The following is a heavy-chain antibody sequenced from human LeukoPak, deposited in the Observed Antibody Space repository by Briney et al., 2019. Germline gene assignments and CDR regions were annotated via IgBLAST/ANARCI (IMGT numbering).Heavy chain of an antibody. D-gene: IGHD3-10*02. CDR3: AELGITMIGGV. J-gene: IGHJ6*04. V-gene: IGHV3-48*03. CDR2: ISSSGSTI. Sequence: GGSLRLSCAASEFIFSGYEMNWVRQAPGKGLEWVSYISSSGSTIYYADSVKGRFTISRDNAKNSLYLQMNSLRAEDTAVYYCAELGITMIGGVWGKGTTVTISS. CDR1: EFIFSGYE.